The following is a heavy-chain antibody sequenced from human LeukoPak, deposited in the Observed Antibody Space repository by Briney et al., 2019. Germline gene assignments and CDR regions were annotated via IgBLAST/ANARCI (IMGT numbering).Heavy chain of an antibody. V-gene: IGHV1-18*01. CDR1: GYTFTTYG. CDR3: ARGSYDIPY. Sequence: RASVKVSCKASGYTFTTYGISWVRQAPGQGFEWMGWISAYNGNTNYAEKFQGRVTMTTDTSASTAYMDLRSLRSDDTAVYYCARGSYDIPYWGQGTLITVSS. CDR2: ISAYNGNT. J-gene: IGHJ4*02. D-gene: IGHD3-9*01.